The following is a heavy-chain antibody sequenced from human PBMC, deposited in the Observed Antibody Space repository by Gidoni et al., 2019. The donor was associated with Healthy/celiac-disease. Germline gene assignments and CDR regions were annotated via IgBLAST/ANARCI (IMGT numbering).Heavy chain of an antibody. CDR3: AREETVTYYYYMDV. CDR2: EWNDGSNK. J-gene: IGHJ6*03. Sequence: QVQLVQSGRGVVQPHRSLRLSCAPSGFTFSSYGMYWVRQDPGKGLEWVAVEWNDGSNKYYADSVKGRFTISRDKSKNTLYLQMNSLRAEETAVYYCAREETVTYYYYMDVWGKGTTVTVSS. V-gene: IGHV3-33*01. D-gene: IGHD4-4*01. CDR1: GFTFSSYG.